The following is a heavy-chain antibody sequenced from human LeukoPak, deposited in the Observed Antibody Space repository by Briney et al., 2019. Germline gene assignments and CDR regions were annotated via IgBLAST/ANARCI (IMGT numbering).Heavy chain of an antibody. CDR3: ARVGGSWAFDI. Sequence: SQTVSLTCTVSGGSISSGSYYWSWIRQPAGKGLEWIGRIYTSGSTNYNPSLQSRVTISVDTSKKSFSLKLNSVTAADTAVYYCARVGGSWAFDIWGQGTKVTVSS. CDR1: GGSISSGSYY. J-gene: IGHJ3*02. D-gene: IGHD6-13*01. V-gene: IGHV4-61*02. CDR2: IYTSGST.